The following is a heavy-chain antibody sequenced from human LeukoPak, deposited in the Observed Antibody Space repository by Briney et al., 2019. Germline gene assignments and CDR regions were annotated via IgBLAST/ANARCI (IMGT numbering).Heavy chain of an antibody. Sequence: PSETLSLTCAVYVGSFSGYYWSWIRQPPGKGGEWIGEINHSGSTNYNPSLKSRVTTSVDTSKNQFSLKLSSVTAADTAVYYCARSNYVWGSYRPRQSDAFDIWGQGTMVTVSS. CDR1: VGSFSGYY. V-gene: IGHV4-34*01. J-gene: IGHJ3*02. CDR3: ARSNYVWGSYRPRQSDAFDI. CDR2: INHSGST. D-gene: IGHD3-16*02.